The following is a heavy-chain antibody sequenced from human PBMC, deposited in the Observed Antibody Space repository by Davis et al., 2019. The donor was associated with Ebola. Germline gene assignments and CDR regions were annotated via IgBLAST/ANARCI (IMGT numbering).Heavy chain of an antibody. Sequence: PGGSLRLSCAASGFTFSAYTMNWVRQAPGKGLEWVSSISSSSSYIYYADSVKGRFTISRDNAKNSLFLQMFSLRADDTAVYYCARDDPSGGMDSWGQGTLVTVSS. D-gene: IGHD6-19*01. CDR2: ISSSSSYI. CDR1: GFTFSAYT. V-gene: IGHV3-21*01. CDR3: ARDDPSGGMDS. J-gene: IGHJ4*02.